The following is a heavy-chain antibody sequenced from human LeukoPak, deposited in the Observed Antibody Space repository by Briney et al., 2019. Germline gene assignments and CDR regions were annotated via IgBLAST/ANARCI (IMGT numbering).Heavy chain of an antibody. Sequence: ASVTVSCKASGYTFTGLAMNWVRQAPGQGLEWMGWINTNTGHPTYAQGFTGRFVFSLDTSVRTAYLQITSLKAEDTALYYCAKEQTPYDFWSGYETYGMDVWGQGTTVTVSS. CDR2: INTNTGHP. CDR3: AKEQTPYDFWSGYETYGMDV. D-gene: IGHD3-3*01. J-gene: IGHJ6*02. V-gene: IGHV7-4-1*02. CDR1: GYTFTGLA.